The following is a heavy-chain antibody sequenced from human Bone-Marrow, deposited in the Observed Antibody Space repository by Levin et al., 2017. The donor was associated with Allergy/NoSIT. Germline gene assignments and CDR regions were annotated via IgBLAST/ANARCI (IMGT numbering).Heavy chain of an antibody. CDR1: GFTFSSYS. CDR3: ARSIKSSGWYGGANWFDP. D-gene: IGHD6-19*01. CDR2: ISSSSSYI. J-gene: IGHJ5*02. V-gene: IGHV3-21*01. Sequence: GESLKISCAASGFTFSSYSMNWVRQAPGKGLEWVSSISSSSSYIYYADSVKGRFTISRDNAKNSLYLQMNSLRAEDTAVYYCARSIKSSGWYGGANWFDPWGQGTLVTVSS.